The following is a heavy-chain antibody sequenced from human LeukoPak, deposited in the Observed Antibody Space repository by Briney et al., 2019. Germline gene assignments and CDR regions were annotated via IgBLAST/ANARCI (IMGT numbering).Heavy chain of an antibody. CDR3: ASEWELLRGHY. CDR2: ISSSSSYI. V-gene: IGHV3-21*04. Sequence: PGGSLRLSCAASGFTFSSYSMNWVRQAPGKGLEWVSSISSSSSYIYYADSVKGRFTISRDNSKNTLYLQMNSLRAEDTAVYYCASEWELLRGHYWGQGTLVTVSS. CDR1: GFTFSSYS. D-gene: IGHD1-26*01. J-gene: IGHJ4*02.